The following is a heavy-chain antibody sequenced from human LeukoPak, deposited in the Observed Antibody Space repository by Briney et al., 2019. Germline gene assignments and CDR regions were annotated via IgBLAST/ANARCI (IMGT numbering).Heavy chain of an antibody. D-gene: IGHD6-6*01. Sequence: HPGGSLRLSCAASGFTFSNYWMSWVRQAPGKGLEWVANIKQDGSEKDYVDSVKGRFTISRDNAKNSLFLQVNSLRAEDTAVYYCASVHSSSSGNNAFDIWGPGTMVTVSS. CDR3: ASVHSSSSGNNAFDI. CDR1: GFTFSNYW. J-gene: IGHJ3*02. V-gene: IGHV3-7*03. CDR2: IKQDGSEK.